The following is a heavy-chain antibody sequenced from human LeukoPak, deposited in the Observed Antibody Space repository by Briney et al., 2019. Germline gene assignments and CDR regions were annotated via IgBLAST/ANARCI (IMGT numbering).Heavy chain of an antibody. CDR1: GFTFSGYA. Sequence: GGSLRLSCAASGFTFSGYAMLWVRQAPGKGLECVSAISNNGGSTYYADSVKGRFTVSRDNSKNTLHLQMSSLRAEDTAVYYCAMNWNCDYWGQGTLVTVSS. CDR3: AMNWNCDY. D-gene: IGHD1-1*01. CDR2: ISNNGGST. V-gene: IGHV3-64D*09. J-gene: IGHJ4*02.